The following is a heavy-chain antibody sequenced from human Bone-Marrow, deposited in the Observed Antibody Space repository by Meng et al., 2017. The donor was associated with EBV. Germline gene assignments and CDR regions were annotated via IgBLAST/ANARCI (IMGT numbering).Heavy chain of an antibody. D-gene: IGHD1-26*01. CDR3: VRGYGGSYLGGDH. J-gene: IGHJ5*02. Sequence: VQMAESGEVFFQPGGSLDLSCASSEFTFSAYWMHWARQAPGKGLVWVSRINSDGSSTSYADSVKGRFSISRDNAKNTLYLQMNSLTVDDTAIYYCVRGYGGSYLGGDHWGQGTLVTVSS. V-gene: IGHV3-74*01. CDR2: INSDGSST. CDR1: EFTFSAYW.